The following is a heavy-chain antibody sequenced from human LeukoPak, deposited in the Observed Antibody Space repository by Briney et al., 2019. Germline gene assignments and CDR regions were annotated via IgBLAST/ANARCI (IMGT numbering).Heavy chain of an antibody. D-gene: IGHD3-10*01. CDR1: GGSFSSYY. J-gene: IGHJ4*02. V-gene: IGHV4-59*01. Sequence: SETLSLTCTVSGGSFSSYYVSWSRQPPGKGLEWIGYISYTRSTDDNPSLKSRVTISVDMSKNQSSLKVGSVTAADTALHYCASGAVDFDSWGQGTLVTVSS. CDR3: ASGAVDFDS. CDR2: ISYTRST.